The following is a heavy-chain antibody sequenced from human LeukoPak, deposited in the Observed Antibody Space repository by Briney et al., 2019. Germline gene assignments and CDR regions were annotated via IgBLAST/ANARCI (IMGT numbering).Heavy chain of an antibody. CDR3: ARGDIVVVPDGLDP. CDR2: MNPNSGNT. V-gene: IGHV1-8*01. CDR1: GYTFTSYD. Sequence: GASVKVSCKASGYTFTSYDINWVRQATGQGLEWMGWMNPNSGNTGYAQKFQGRVTMTRNTSISTAYMELSSLRSEDTAVYYCARGDIVVVPDGLDPWGQGTLVTVSS. D-gene: IGHD2-2*01. J-gene: IGHJ5*02.